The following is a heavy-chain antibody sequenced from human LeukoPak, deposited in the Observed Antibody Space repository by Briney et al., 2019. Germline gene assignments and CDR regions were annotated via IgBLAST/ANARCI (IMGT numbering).Heavy chain of an antibody. CDR3: AGAVASLYYYYYMDV. CDR2: INPNSGGT. J-gene: IGHJ6*03. V-gene: IGHV1-2*02. CDR1: GYTFTGYY. Sequence: ASVKVSCKASGYTFTGYYMHWVRQAPGQGLEWMGWINPNSGGTNYAQKFQGRVTMTRDTSISTAYMELSSLRSEDTAVYYCAGAVASLYYYYYMDVWGKGTTVTVSS. D-gene: IGHD6-19*01.